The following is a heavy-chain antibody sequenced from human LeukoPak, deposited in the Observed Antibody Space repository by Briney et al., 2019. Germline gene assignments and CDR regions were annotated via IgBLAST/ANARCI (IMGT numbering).Heavy chain of an antibody. Sequence: ASVKVSCKASGGTFSSYTISWVRQAPGQGLEWMGRIIPILGIANYAQKFQGRVTITADQSTSTAYMELSSLRSEDTAVYYCARDRTGRDGYNFPGYWGQGTLVTVSS. D-gene: IGHD5-24*01. CDR1: GGTFSSYT. CDR2: IIPILGIA. J-gene: IGHJ4*02. CDR3: ARDRTGRDGYNFPGY. V-gene: IGHV1-69*04.